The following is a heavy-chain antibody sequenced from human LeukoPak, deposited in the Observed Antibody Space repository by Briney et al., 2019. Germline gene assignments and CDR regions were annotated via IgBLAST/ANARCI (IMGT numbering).Heavy chain of an antibody. D-gene: IGHD2-2*01. CDR1: GGTFSSYA. Sequence: SVKVSCKASGGTFSSYAISWVRQAPGQGLEWMGRIIPIFGIANYAQKFQGRVTITADNSTSTAYMELSSLRSEDTAVYYCASGCSSTSCYHYYYYGMDVWGQGTTVTVSS. V-gene: IGHV1-69*04. J-gene: IGHJ6*02. CDR2: IIPIFGIA. CDR3: ASGCSSTSCYHYYYYGMDV.